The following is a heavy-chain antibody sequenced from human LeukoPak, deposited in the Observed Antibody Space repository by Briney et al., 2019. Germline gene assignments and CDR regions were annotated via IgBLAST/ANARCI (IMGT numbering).Heavy chain of an antibody. Sequence: ASVKVSCKASGCNFISYYMHWVRQAPGQGLEWMGIINPSGGSTSYAQKFQDRVTMTRDTSTSTVYMELSSLKSEDTVVYYCAREDVVLVDAVRYYYYGMDVWGQGTTVTVSS. V-gene: IGHV1-46*01. CDR3: AREDVVLVDAVRYYYYGMDV. CDR1: GCNFISYY. D-gene: IGHD2-8*01. J-gene: IGHJ6*02. CDR2: INPSGGST.